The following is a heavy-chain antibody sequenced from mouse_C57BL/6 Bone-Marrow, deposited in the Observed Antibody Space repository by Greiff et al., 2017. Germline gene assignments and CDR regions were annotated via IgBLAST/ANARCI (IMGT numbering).Heavy chain of an antibody. Sequence: VKLQESGAELARPGASVKLSCKASGYTFTSYGISWVKQRTGQGLEWIGEIYPRSGNTYYNEKFKGKATLTADTSSSTAYMELRSLTSEDSAVYFCARGGEGYYGNFLFAYWGQGTLVTVSA. CDR3: ARGGEGYYGNFLFAY. D-gene: IGHD2-1*01. V-gene: IGHV1-81*01. CDR1: GYTFTSYG. J-gene: IGHJ3*01. CDR2: IYPRSGNT.